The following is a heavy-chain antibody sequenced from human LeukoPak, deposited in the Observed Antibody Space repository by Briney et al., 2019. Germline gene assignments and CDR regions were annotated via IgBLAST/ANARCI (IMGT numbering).Heavy chain of an antibody. V-gene: IGHV3-23*01. Sequence: GGSLRLSCAASGFTFSSYAMSWVRQAPGKGLEWVSAISGSGGSTYYADSVKGRFTISRDNSKNTLYLQMNSLRAEDTAVYYCARVGGSSSWYGGLGAFDIWGQGTTVTVSS. CDR1: GFTFSSYA. CDR2: ISGSGGST. D-gene: IGHD6-13*01. CDR3: ARVGGSSSWYGGLGAFDI. J-gene: IGHJ3*02.